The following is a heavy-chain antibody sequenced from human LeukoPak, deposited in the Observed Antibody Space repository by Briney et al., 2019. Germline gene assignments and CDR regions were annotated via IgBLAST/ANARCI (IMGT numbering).Heavy chain of an antibody. CDR3: ARDRGLVVPADFDY. CDR2: IGGSGGST. D-gene: IGHD2-2*01. J-gene: IGHJ4*02. V-gene: IGHV3-23*01. Sequence: GGSLRLPCAASGFTFSSYAMNWVRQAPGKGLEWVSAIGGSGGSTYYADSVKGRFTISRDNSKNTLYLQMSSLRAEDTAVYYCARDRGLVVPADFDYWGQGTLVTVSS. CDR1: GFTFSSYA.